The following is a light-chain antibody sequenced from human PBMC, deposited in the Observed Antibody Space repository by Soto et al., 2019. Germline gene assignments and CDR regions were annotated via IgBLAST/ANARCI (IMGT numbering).Light chain of an antibody. CDR2: DVS. J-gene: IGLJ2*01. V-gene: IGLV2-14*01. CDR3: SSYTSSSTLVE. CDR1: SSDVGGYNY. Sequence: QSALTQPASVSGSPGQSITISCTGTSSDVGGYNYVSWYQQHPGKAPKLMIYDVSDRPSGVSNRFSGSKSGNTASLTISGLQAEDEADNYCSSYTSSSTLVEFGGGTKLTVL.